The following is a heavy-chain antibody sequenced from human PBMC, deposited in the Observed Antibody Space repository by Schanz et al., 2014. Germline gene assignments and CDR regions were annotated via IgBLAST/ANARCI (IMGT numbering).Heavy chain of an antibody. CDR1: GFTLSNSD. V-gene: IGHV3-13*01. CDR2: IGYLGDT. J-gene: IGHJ4*02. Sequence: ESGGGLVQPGGSLRLSCAASGFTLSNSDMHWVRQGTGKGLEWVSTIGYLGDTYYPDSVKGRFTVSRDSGQNSLYLQMNRLRAEDTAVYYCARVHHYDPSGWGYFDYWGQGALVTVSS. CDR3: ARVHHYDPSGWGYFDY. D-gene: IGHD3-22*01.